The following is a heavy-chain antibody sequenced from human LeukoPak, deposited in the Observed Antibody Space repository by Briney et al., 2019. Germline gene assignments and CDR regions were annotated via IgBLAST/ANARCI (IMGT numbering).Heavy chain of an antibody. D-gene: IGHD2-2*02. J-gene: IGHJ5*02. Sequence: GESLKISCKGSGYSFTSYWIGWVRQMPGKGLEWMGIIYPGDSDTRYSPSFQSQVTISADKSISTAYLQWSSPKASDTAMYYCARTQGYCSSTSCYRGNGWFDPWGQGTLVTVSS. CDR2: IYPGDSDT. V-gene: IGHV5-51*01. CDR3: ARTQGYCSSTSCYRGNGWFDP. CDR1: GYSFTSYW.